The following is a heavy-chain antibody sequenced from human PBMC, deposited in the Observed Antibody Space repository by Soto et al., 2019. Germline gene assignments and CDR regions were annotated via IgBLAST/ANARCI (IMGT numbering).Heavy chain of an antibody. J-gene: IGHJ5*02. CDR3: ERTVGWLDP. Sequence: PSQTLSLTCVISGDSVSSNSAAWNWIRQSPSRGLEWLGRTYYRSKWYKEYAASVKSRITINPDTSKNQFSLQLNSVSPEDTAVYYCERTVGWLDPWGQGSLVTVSS. CDR1: GDSVSSNSAA. CDR2: TYYRSKWYK. D-gene: IGHD1-26*01. V-gene: IGHV6-1*01.